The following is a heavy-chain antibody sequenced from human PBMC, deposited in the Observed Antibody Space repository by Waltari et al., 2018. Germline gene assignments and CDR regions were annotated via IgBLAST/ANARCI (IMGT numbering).Heavy chain of an antibody. CDR3: ARGRNSAFDY. CDR1: GDSLSTDGVA. D-gene: IGHD1-26*01. J-gene: IGHJ4*02. Sequence: QVQLQQSGPGLVKPSQTISLTCAISGDSLSTDGVAWNWIRQSPSRGLEWLGRTYYRSKWSNDYAVFVKSRISINPDTSKNQFSLQLTSLTPEDTAVYYCARGRNSAFDYWDQGTLVTVSS. CDR2: TYYRSKWSN. V-gene: IGHV6-1*01.